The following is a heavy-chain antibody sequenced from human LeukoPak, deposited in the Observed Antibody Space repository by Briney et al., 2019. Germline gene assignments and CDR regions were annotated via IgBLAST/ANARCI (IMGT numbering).Heavy chain of an antibody. D-gene: IGHD6-13*01. Sequence: SVKVSCKASRGTFSSYTISWVRQAPGQGLEWMGRIIPILGIANYAQKFQGRVTITADKSTSTAYMELSSVRSEDTAVYYCAREPSSLHYFDYWGQGTLVTVSS. CDR3: AREPSSLHYFDY. CDR2: IIPILGIA. V-gene: IGHV1-69*04. J-gene: IGHJ4*02. CDR1: RGTFSSYT.